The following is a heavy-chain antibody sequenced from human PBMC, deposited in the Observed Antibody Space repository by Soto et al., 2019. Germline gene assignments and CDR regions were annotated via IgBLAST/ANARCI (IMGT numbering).Heavy chain of an antibody. D-gene: IGHD6-13*01. CDR2: IKQDGSEK. CDR1: GFTFSSYW. CDR3: ARDVGIAAAFTLYYYYYYMDV. Sequence: GGSLRLSCAASGFTFSSYWMSWVRQAPGKGLEWVANIKQDGSEKYYVDTVKGRFTISRDKAKNSLYLQMNSLRAEDTAVYYCARDVGIAAAFTLYYYYYYMDVWGKGTTVTVSS. V-gene: IGHV3-7*01. J-gene: IGHJ6*03.